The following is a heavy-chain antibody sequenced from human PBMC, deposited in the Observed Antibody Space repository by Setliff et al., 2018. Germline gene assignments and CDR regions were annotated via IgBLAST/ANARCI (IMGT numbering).Heavy chain of an antibody. Sequence: SETLSLTCTVSGGSISSGDPYGSWVRQPPGEGLAWIGYIYYSGSTYYNPTLKIRVTISVDTSKNQFSLKLISVTAADTAVYYCARVPATVTTFYSYTMDVWGKGTTVTVSS. J-gene: IGHJ6*03. V-gene: IGHV4-30-4*02. CDR2: IYYSGST. D-gene: IGHD4-17*01. CDR3: ARVPATVTTFYSYTMDV. CDR1: GGSISSGDPY.